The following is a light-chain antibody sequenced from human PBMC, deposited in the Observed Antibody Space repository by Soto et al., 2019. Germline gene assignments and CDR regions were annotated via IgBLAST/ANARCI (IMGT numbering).Light chain of an antibody. CDR1: QSVGNS. CDR3: QQYNNWPEYT. Sequence: ELVVTQSPATLSVSPGEGATLSCRASQSVGNSLAWYQQKPGQPPRLLIYCASTRVTGIPARFSGSGSGTEYPLTITSLQSEDFAVYYCQQYNNWPEYTFGQGTKLDIK. J-gene: IGKJ2*01. CDR2: CAS. V-gene: IGKV3-15*01.